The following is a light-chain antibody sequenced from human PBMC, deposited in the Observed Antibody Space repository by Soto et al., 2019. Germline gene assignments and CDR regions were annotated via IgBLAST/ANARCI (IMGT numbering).Light chain of an antibody. V-gene: IGLV2-14*01. CDR2: EVS. J-gene: IGLJ2*01. Sequence: QSALTQPASVSGSPGQSITISCTETSSDVGGYNYVSWYQQHPGKAPKLMIYEVSHRPSGVSNRFSGSKSGNTASLTISGLQAEDEADYYCSSYTSSSTVVFGGGTKLTVL. CDR1: SSDVGGYNY. CDR3: SSYTSSSTVV.